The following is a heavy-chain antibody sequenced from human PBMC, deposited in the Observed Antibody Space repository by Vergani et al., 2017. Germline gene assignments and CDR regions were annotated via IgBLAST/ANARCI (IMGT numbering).Heavy chain of an antibody. CDR1: GFTVSSNY. V-gene: IGHV3-66*02. CDR3: ARDNYGSGSYDNLFDP. Sequence: EVQLVESGGGLVQPGGSLRLSCAASGFTVSSNYMSWVRQAPGKGLEWVSVIYSGGSTYYADSVKGRFTISRDNSKNTLYLQMNSLRAEDTAVYYCARDNYGSGSYDNLFDPWGQGTLVTVSS. D-gene: IGHD3-10*01. CDR2: IYSGGST. J-gene: IGHJ5*02.